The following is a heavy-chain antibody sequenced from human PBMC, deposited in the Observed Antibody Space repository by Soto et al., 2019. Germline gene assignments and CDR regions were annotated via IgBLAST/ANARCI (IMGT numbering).Heavy chain of an antibody. CDR1: GGTFSSYT. CDR2: IIPILGIA. CDR3: ARGVIYDSSGYYYGELDY. J-gene: IGHJ4*02. V-gene: IGHV1-69*02. D-gene: IGHD3-22*01. Sequence: GASVKVSCKASGGTFSSYTISWVRQAPGQGLEWMGRIIPILGIANYAQKFQGRVTITADKSTSTAYMELSSLRSEDTAVYYCARGVIYDSSGYYYGELDYWGQGTLVTVST.